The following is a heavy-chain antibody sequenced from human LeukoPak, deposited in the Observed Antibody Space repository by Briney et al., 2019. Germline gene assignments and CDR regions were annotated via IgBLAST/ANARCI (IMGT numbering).Heavy chain of an antibody. CDR3: ARRGRYDAFDI. Sequence: SETLSLTCTVSGGSISSYYWSWIRQPPGKGLEWIGYIYYSGSTNYNPSLKSRVTISVDTSKNQFSLKLSSVTAADTAVYYCARRGRYDAFDIWGQGTVVTVSS. CDR1: GGSISSYY. CDR2: IYYSGST. D-gene: IGHD3-16*01. V-gene: IGHV4-59*08. J-gene: IGHJ3*02.